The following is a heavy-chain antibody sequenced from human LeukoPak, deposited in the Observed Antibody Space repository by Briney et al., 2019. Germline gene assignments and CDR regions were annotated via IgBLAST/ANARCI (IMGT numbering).Heavy chain of an antibody. CDR1: GGSISSYY. CDR2: IYYSGST. V-gene: IGHV4-59*01. Sequence: SETLSLTCTVSGGSISSYYWSWIRQPPGKGLEWIGYIYYSGSTNYNPSLKSRVTISVDTSKNQFSLKLSSVTAADTAVYYCARAPITMIVVGWAFDIWGQGTTVTVSS. CDR3: ARAPITMIVVGWAFDI. J-gene: IGHJ3*02. D-gene: IGHD3-22*01.